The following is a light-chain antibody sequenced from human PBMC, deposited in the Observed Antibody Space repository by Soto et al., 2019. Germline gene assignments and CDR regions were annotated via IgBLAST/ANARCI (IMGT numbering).Light chain of an antibody. Sequence: QSVLTQPPSASGNPGQRVTISCSGGSSNIGRNYVNWYQQLPGAAPKLLIHSNNQRPSGVPERFSGSKSGTSASLAITGLQSEDEAEYYCAAWDGSLNAFYVFGTGTKVTVL. CDR2: SNN. V-gene: IGLV1-44*01. J-gene: IGLJ1*01. CDR3: AAWDGSLNAFYV. CDR1: SSNIGRNY.